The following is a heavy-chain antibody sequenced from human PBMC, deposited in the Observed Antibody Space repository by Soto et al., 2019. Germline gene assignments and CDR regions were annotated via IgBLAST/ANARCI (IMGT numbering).Heavy chain of an antibody. V-gene: IGHV4-34*01. CDR1: GGSFSGYY. CDR3: ARAPRYSSSWYYYYYGMDV. Sequence: SETLSLTCAVYGGSFSGYYWSWIRQPPGKGLEWIGEINHSGSTNYNPSLKSRVTISVDTSKNQFSLKLSSVTAADTAVYYCARAPRYSSSWYYYYYGMDVWGQGTTVTVS. CDR2: INHSGST. J-gene: IGHJ6*02. D-gene: IGHD6-13*01.